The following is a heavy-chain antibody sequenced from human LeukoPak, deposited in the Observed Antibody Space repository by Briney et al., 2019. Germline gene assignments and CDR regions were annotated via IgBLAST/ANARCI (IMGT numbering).Heavy chain of an antibody. CDR1: GFTFTSTA. J-gene: IGHJ4*02. V-gene: IGHV1-58*01. CDR3: AASLSSWARCDY. Sequence: ASVKVSCKASGFTFTSTAVQWVRQARGQRLEWIGWIVVGSGNTNYAQKFQERVTITRDMSTSTAYMELSSLRSEDTAVYYCAASLSSWARCDYWGQGTLVTVSS. CDR2: IVVGSGNT. D-gene: IGHD6-13*01.